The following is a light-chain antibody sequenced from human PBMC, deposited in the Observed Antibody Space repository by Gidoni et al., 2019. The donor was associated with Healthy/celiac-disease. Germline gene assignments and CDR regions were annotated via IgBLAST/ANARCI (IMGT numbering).Light chain of an antibody. CDR3: QVWDSSSDHWV. Sequence: SYVLTQPPTVSGAPGQTARITGGGNNIGSKRVHWYQQQPGQAPGLVVYDDSDRPSGIPQRFSGSNSWNTATLTISRVEAGDEADYYCQVWDSSSDHWVFGGGTKLTVL. CDR1: NIGSKR. J-gene: IGLJ3*02. CDR2: DDS. V-gene: IGLV3-21*02.